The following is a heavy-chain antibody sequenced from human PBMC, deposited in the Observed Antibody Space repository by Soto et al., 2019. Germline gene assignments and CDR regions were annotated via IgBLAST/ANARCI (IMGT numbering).Heavy chain of an antibody. CDR2: ISFAGNNK. J-gene: IGHJ4*02. V-gene: IGHV3-30*04. Sequence: TGGSLRLSCAVSGFTFSSYSMHWVRQDPDMGLEWVAFISFAGNNKYYADSVKGRFTISRDNSNNMVYLEMNSLRPDDTAVYYCARDRQKALVVVAATGGFDYWGQGTPVTVSS. CDR1: GFTFSSYS. D-gene: IGHD2-15*01. CDR3: ARDRQKALVVVAATGGFDY.